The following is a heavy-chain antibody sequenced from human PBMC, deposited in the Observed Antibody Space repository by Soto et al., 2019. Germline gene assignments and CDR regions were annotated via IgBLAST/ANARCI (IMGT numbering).Heavy chain of an antibody. CDR1: GFTFSSYA. J-gene: IGHJ3*02. D-gene: IGHD3-22*01. V-gene: IGHV3-23*01. Sequence: GGSLGLSCAASGFTFSSYAMSWVRQAPGKGLEWVSAISGSGGSTYYADSVKGRFTISRDNSKNTLYLQMNSLRAEGTAVYYCAKAYDSSGYYFLWAFDIWGQGTMVTVSS. CDR3: AKAYDSSGYYFLWAFDI. CDR2: ISGSGGST.